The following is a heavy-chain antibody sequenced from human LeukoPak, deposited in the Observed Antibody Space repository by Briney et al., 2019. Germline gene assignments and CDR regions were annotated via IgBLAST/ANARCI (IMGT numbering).Heavy chain of an antibody. Sequence: GPVKVSCKASGYTFTGYYMHWVRQAPGQGLEWMGWINPNSGGTNYAQKFQGRVTMTRDTSISTAYMELSRLRSDDTAVYYCARDGSSGYDAFDIWGQGTMVTVSS. CDR3: ARDGSSGYDAFDI. J-gene: IGHJ3*02. V-gene: IGHV1-2*02. CDR2: INPNSGGT. CDR1: GYTFTGYY. D-gene: IGHD3-22*01.